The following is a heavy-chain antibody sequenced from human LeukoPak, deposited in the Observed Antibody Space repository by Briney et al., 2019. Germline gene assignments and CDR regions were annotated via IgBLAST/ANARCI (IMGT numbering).Heavy chain of an antibody. D-gene: IGHD2/OR15-2a*01. Sequence: SETLSLTCTVSGGSINSYYWSWIRQPPGKGLEWIGYISYSGSTKYNPSLRSRLPISVDPTKNQFYLRLTSIAAADTGVDYCVILPQLSGLGLGAFDIWGQGTMVTVSS. V-gene: IGHV4-59*08. CDR3: VILPQLSGLGLGAFDI. CDR2: ISYSGST. J-gene: IGHJ3*02. CDR1: GGSINSYY.